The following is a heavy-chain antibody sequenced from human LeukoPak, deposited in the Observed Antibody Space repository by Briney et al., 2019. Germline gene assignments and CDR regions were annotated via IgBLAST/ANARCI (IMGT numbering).Heavy chain of an antibody. D-gene: IGHD3-10*01. CDR3: ATPSWFGELFVLDY. Sequence: ASVKVSCKASGYTFTGYYMHWVRQAPGLGLEWMGWINPNSGGTNYAQKFQGRVTMTRDTSISTAYMELSRLRSDDTAVYYCATPSWFGELFVLDYWGQGTLVTVSS. CDR2: INPNSGGT. CDR1: GYTFTGYY. V-gene: IGHV1-2*02. J-gene: IGHJ4*02.